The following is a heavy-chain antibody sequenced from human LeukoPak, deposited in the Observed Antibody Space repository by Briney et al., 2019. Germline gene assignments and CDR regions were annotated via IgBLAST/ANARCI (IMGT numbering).Heavy chain of an antibody. V-gene: IGHV3-74*01. Sequence: GGSLRLSCAGSGFTFSNASMSWVRQVSNQGLMWVSRINSDETISEYVDSVNGRFTISRDNAKNTLYLQMNSLRAEDTAVYFCLYGGYFQHWGQGTLVTVSS. D-gene: IGHD3-16*01. CDR2: INSDETIS. J-gene: IGHJ1*01. CDR3: LYGGYFQH. CDR1: GFTFSNAS.